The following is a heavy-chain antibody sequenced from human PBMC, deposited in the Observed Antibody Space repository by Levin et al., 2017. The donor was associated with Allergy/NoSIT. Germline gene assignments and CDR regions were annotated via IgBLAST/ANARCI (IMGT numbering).Heavy chain of an antibody. CDR3: ARESSSWYFYGMDV. CDR2: ISSSSSYI. Sequence: GGSLRLSCAASGFTFSSYSMNWVRQAPGKGLEWVSSISSSSSYIYYADSVKGRFTISRDNAKNSLYLQMNSLRAEDTAVYYCARESSSWYFYGMDVWGQGTTVTVSS. V-gene: IGHV3-21*01. J-gene: IGHJ6*02. D-gene: IGHD6-13*01. CDR1: GFTFSSYS.